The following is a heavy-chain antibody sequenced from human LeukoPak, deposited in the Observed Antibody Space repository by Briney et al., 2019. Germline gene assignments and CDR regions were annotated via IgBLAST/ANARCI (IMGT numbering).Heavy chain of an antibody. CDR1: GFTVSTNY. CDR3: ARDRPDRGATEYFDY. J-gene: IGHJ4*02. V-gene: IGHV3-66*01. D-gene: IGHD1-26*01. CDR2: IYSGGNT. Sequence: GGSLRLSCAASGFTVSTNYMSWVRQAPGKGLEWVSVIYSGGNTYYADSVKNRFTISRDNSKNTLYLQMNSLRVEDTAVYYCARDRPDRGATEYFDYWGQGTLVTVSS.